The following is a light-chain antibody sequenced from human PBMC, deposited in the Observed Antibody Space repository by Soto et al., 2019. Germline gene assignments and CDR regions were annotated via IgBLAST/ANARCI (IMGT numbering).Light chain of an antibody. CDR1: QAISTW. CDR3: MQHTHWPHT. Sequence: DIQMTQSPSSVSASVGDRVSITCRASQAISTWLVWYQQKPGRAPKALIYGASTLQSGVPSRFSGTGSGTDFTLKISWVEAEDVGIYYCMQHTHWPHTFGQGTKVDIK. CDR2: GAS. V-gene: IGKV1-12*01. J-gene: IGKJ1*01.